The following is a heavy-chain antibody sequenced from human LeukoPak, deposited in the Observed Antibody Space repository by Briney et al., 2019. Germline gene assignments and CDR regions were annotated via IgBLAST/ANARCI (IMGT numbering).Heavy chain of an antibody. V-gene: IGHV3-23*01. CDR1: GFTFSSYG. J-gene: IGHJ4*02. CDR3: ANGGYSGYGYFDY. Sequence: PGGSLRLSCAASGFTFSSYGMSWVRQAPGKGLEWVSAISGSGGSTYYADSVKGRFTISRDNSKNTLYLQMNSLRAEDTAVYYCANGGYSGYGYFDYWGQGTLVTVSS. D-gene: IGHD5-12*01. CDR2: ISGSGGST.